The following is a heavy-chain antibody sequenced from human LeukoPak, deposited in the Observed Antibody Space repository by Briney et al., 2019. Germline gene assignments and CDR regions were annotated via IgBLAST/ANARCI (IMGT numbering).Heavy chain of an antibody. CDR1: GGTFSSYA. CDR2: IIPIFGTA. V-gene: IGHV1-69*06. CDR3: ARDLAYFDN. J-gene: IGHJ4*02. Sequence: ASVKVSCTASGGTFSSYAISWVRQAPGQGLEWMGGIIPIFGTANYAQTFQGRVTITADKSTSTAYMELSSLRSEDTAVYYCARDLAYFDNWGQGTLVTVSS. D-gene: IGHD5-12*01.